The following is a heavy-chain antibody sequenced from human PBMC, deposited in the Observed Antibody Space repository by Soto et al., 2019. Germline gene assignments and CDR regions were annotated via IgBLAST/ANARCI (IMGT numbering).Heavy chain of an antibody. D-gene: IGHD3-3*01. CDR2: ISSSGSTI. CDR3: ARRDPRPYYDFWSGYPFDY. V-gene: IGHV3-48*03. J-gene: IGHJ4*02. Sequence: GGSLRLSCAASGFTFSSYEMNWVRQAPGKGLEWVSYISSSGSTIYYADSVKGRFTISRDNAKNSLYLQMNSLRAEDTAVYYCARRDPRPYYDFWSGYPFDYWGQGTLVTVSS. CDR1: GFTFSSYE.